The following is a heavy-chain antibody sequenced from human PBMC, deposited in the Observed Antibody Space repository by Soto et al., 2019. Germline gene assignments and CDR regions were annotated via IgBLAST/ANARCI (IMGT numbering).Heavy chain of an antibody. Sequence: QVQLVQSGAEVKKPGASVKVSCKASGSTFPSSTVSWVRQAPGQGLEWMGWINAHNGNTKYAQKFQGRLTMATDTSTSTGYMELRSLRSDDTAIYFCAIADYCAPDYWGQGTLVTVSS. D-gene: IGHD4-17*01. J-gene: IGHJ4*02. CDR2: INAHNGNT. V-gene: IGHV1-18*01. CDR3: AIADYCAPDY. CDR1: GSTFPSST.